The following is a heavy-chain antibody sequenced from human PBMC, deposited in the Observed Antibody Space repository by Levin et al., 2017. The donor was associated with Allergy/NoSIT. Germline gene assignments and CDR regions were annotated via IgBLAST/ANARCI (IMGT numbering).Heavy chain of an antibody. D-gene: IGHD2-15*01. J-gene: IGHJ4*02. CDR2: ISYDGSNK. CDR3: AKDLRRYCSGGSCYSVIFDY. CDR1: GFTFSSYG. V-gene: IGHV3-30*18. Sequence: GGSLRLSCAASGFTFSSYGMHWVRQAPGKGLEWVAVISYDGSNKYYADSVKGRFTISRDNSKNTLYLQMNSLRAEDTAVYYCAKDLRRYCSGGSCYSVIFDYWGQGTLVTVSS.